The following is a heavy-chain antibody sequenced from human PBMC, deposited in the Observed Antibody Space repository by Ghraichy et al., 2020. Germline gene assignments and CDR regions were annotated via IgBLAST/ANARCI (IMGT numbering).Heavy chain of an antibody. Sequence: GGSLRLSCAASGFTFSSHSMNWVRQAPGKGLEWVSSISSSSSYIYYADSVKGRFTISRDNAKNSLYLQMNSLRAEDTAVYYCARVGFPELMMDVWGKGTTVTVSS. D-gene: IGHD3-10*01. CDR2: ISSSSSYI. CDR1: GFTFSSHS. V-gene: IGHV3-21*01. CDR3: ARVGFPELMMDV. J-gene: IGHJ6*04.